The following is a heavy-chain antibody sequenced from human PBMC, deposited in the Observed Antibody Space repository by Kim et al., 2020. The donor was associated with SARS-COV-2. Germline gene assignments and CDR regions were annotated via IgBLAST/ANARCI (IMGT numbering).Heavy chain of an antibody. V-gene: IGHV3-48*01. CDR1: GFTLSLYS. Sequence: GGSLRLSCATSGFTLSLYSMNWVRQSPGKGLEWVSHISGTGTSSKPADSVRGRVTISRDKAKNSLFLQMNGLSAEDTAVYYCVRDNNWGFEFWVRGTMVT. CDR2: ISGTGTSS. CDR3: VRDNNWGFEF. D-gene: IGHD7-27*01. J-gene: IGHJ3*01.